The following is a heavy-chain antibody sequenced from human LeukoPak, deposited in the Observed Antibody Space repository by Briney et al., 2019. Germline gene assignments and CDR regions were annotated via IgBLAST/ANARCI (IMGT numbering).Heavy chain of an antibody. Sequence: GASVKVSCKASGYTFTGYYMHWVRQAPGQGLEWMGWINPNSGGTNYAQKFQGRVTITTDESTSTAYMELSSLRSEDTAVYYCARSYSGYDPTRGGDAFDIWGQGTMVTVSS. D-gene: IGHD5-12*01. CDR1: GYTFTGYY. J-gene: IGHJ3*02. V-gene: IGHV1-2*02. CDR2: INPNSGGT. CDR3: ARSYSGYDPTRGGDAFDI.